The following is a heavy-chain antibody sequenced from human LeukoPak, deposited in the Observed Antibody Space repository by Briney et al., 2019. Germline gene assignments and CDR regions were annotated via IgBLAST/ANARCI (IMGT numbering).Heavy chain of an antibody. CDR3: AKDFEAGSSWYFIIDY. CDR2: IKEDGSER. D-gene: IGHD6-13*01. CDR1: AFIFSGHW. V-gene: IGHV3-7*03. J-gene: IGHJ4*02. Sequence: GGSLRLSCEGSAFIFSGHWMNWVRQTPGKGLEWVASIKEDGSERQYVDSVKGRFSISRDNTKGSLFLQLNSLRAEDTAVYYCAKDFEAGSSWYFIIDYWGQGTLVTVSS.